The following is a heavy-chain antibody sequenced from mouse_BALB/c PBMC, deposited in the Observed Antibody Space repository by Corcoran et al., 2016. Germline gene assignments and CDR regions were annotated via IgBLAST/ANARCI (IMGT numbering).Heavy chain of an antibody. CDR2: INTYTGEP. CDR3: ARVGYYGSSGYAMDY. Sequence: QIQLVQSGTELKKPGETVKISCKAAGYTFTKYGMNWVKQAPGKGIKWMGWINTYTGEPTYADDFKGRFAFSFETSASTAYLQINNLKNEDTATYFCARVGYYGSSGYAMDYWGQGTSVTVSS. J-gene: IGHJ4*01. V-gene: IGHV9-3-1*01. CDR1: GYTFTKYG. D-gene: IGHD1-1*01.